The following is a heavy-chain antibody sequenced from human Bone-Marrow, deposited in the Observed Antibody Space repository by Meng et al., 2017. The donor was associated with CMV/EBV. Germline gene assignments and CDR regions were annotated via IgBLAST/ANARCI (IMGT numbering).Heavy chain of an antibody. J-gene: IGHJ4*02. CDR2: IYWDDDK. V-gene: IGHV2-5*02. D-gene: IGHD2/OR15-2a*01. CDR3: AHNSIRVYFDY. Sequence: QIPLQDSCPPLVNPTQHLTLTCTFSGFSLSPSGVGVGWIRQPPGKALEWLALIYWDDDKRYSPSLKSRLTITKDTSKNQVVLTMTNMDPVDTATYYCAHNSIRVYFDYWGQGTLVTVSS. CDR1: GFSLSPSGVG.